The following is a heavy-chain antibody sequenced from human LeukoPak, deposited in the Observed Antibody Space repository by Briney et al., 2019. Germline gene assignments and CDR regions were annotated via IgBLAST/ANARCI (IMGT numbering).Heavy chain of an antibody. J-gene: IGHJ6*03. CDR1: GASISSHY. CDR2: TSGSI. Sequence: SETLSLTCAVSGASISSHYWSWIRQPPGQGLEWIGYTSGSISDNPSLKSRIAVSVDPSQNQVSLSLTSVTAADTAVYYCARVLAIFGLDTTDFYMDVWGKGPTVTVSS. D-gene: IGHD3/OR15-3a*01. CDR3: ARVLAIFGLDTTDFYMDV. V-gene: IGHV4-59*11.